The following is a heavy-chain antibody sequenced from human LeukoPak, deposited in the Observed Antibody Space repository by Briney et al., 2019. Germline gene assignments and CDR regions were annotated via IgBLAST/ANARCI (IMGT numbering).Heavy chain of an antibody. CDR2: INPNSGGT. Sequence: ASVKVSCKASGYTFTGYYMHWVRQAPGQGLEWMGWINPNSGGTNYAQKFQGRVTMTRDTSISTAYMELSRLRSDDTAVYSCASARTTVVFATPLDDIDIWGQGTMVTVSA. CDR1: GYTFTGYY. D-gene: IGHD4-23*01. CDR3: ASARTTVVFATPLDDIDI. V-gene: IGHV1-2*02. J-gene: IGHJ3*02.